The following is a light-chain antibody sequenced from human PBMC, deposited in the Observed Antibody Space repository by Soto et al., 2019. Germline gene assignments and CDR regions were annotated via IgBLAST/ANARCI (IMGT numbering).Light chain of an antibody. J-gene: IGKJ1*01. V-gene: IGKV3-11*01. CDR2: DTS. CDR3: HQYGSSPAT. CDR1: QSIAGY. Sequence: EIVLTQSPATLSLSPGERAPLSCRASQSIAGYLAWYQKKPGQAPRLLIYDTSNRVTGVPARFSGSGSGTDFTLSISSLEPEDFAVYYCHQYGSSPATFGQGTKVDIK.